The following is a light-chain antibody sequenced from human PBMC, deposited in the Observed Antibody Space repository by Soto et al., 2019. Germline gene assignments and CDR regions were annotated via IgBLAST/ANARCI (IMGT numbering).Light chain of an antibody. CDR2: DAS. V-gene: IGKV3-11*01. Sequence: EIVLTQSPATLSLSPGERATLSCRASQSVSSYLVWYQQKPGQAPGLLIYDASNRATGIPARFSGSGSGTDFTLTISSLEPEDFAVYYCQQRSNWPPMYTFGQGTKLEIK. CDR3: QQRSNWPPMYT. CDR1: QSVSSY. J-gene: IGKJ2*01.